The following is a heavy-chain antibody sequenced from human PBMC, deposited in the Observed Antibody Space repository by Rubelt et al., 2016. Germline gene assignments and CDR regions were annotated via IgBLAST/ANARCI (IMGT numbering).Heavy chain of an antibody. Sequence: QVQLQQWGAGLLKPSETLSLTCAVYGGSFSGYYWSWIRQPPGKGLEWIGEINHSGSTNYNPSLKSRVTISGDTCKDQFALKRSSVTAADTAVYYCARGKEGLGVTMMDYWGQGTLVTVSS. J-gene: IGHJ4*02. CDR3: ARGKEGLGVTMMDY. CDR2: INHSGST. D-gene: IGHD3-22*01. CDR1: GGSFSGYY. V-gene: IGHV4-34*01.